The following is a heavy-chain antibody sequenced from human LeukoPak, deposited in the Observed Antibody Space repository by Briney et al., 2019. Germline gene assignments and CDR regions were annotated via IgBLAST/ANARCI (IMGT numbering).Heavy chain of an antibody. CDR1: GFTFSSHW. J-gene: IGHJ4*02. Sequence: GGSLRLSCAASGFTFSSHWMHWVRQAPGKGLVWVSRITSDGTSTIYANSVKGRFTISRDNAKNALYLQMNSLRAEDTAVYYCARVPTRLQVQYPYFDYWGQGALVTVSS. D-gene: IGHD6-6*01. CDR3: ARVPTRLQVQYPYFDY. CDR2: ITSDGTST. V-gene: IGHV3-74*01.